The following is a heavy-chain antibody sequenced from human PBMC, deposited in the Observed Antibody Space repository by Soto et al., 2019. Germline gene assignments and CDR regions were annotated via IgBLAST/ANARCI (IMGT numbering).Heavy chain of an antibody. CDR2: TSAHNGKT. D-gene: IGHD1-1*01. V-gene: IGHV1-18*01. J-gene: IGHJ4*01. Sequence: QVHLVQSGAEVKKPGASVKVSCKGSGYTFTTSGITWVRQAPRQGLEWKGWTSAHNGKTNYAQKLQGRVTVTRDASTSTAYMELRILRSDATAVDYCARGRYGDYWGHGAVVTVSS. CDR1: GYTFTTSG. CDR3: ARGRYGDY.